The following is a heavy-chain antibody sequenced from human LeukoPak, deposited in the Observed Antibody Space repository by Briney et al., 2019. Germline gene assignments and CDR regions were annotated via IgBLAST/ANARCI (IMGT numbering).Heavy chain of an antibody. Sequence: SETLSLTCTVSGGSISSSSYYWGWIRQPPGKGLEWIGSIYYSGSTYYNPSLKSRVTISVDTSKNQFSLKLSSVTAADTAVYYCARGISIAVADYWGQGTLVTVSS. D-gene: IGHD6-19*01. CDR2: IYYSGST. V-gene: IGHV4-39*07. CDR1: GGSISSSSYY. J-gene: IGHJ4*02. CDR3: ARGISIAVADY.